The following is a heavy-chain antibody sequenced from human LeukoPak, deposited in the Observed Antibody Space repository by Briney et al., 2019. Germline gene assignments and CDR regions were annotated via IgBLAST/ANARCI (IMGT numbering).Heavy chain of an antibody. D-gene: IGHD3-22*01. Sequence: ASVKVSCKASGYTFTGYYMHWVRQAPGQGLEWMGRINPNSGGTNYAQKFQGRVTMTRDTSISTAYMELSRLRSDDTAVYYCARVPRDYYDSSGHYFDYWGQGTLVTVSS. CDR1: GYTFTGYY. J-gene: IGHJ4*02. V-gene: IGHV1-2*06. CDR3: ARVPRDYYDSSGHYFDY. CDR2: INPNSGGT.